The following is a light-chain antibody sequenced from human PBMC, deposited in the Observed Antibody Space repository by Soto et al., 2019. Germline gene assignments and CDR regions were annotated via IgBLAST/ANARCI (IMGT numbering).Light chain of an antibody. CDR2: EVT. Sequence: QSLLNHPASLSLSPRQSITISCTGTSSDVGGSKYVYWYQQYPGKVPRLLIYEVTSRPSGVSNRFSGSKSANTASLTISGLQGEDEADYFCTSYTIDSLYVFGTGTRLTVL. CDR1: SSDVGGSKY. CDR3: TSYTIDSLYV. V-gene: IGLV2-14*01. J-gene: IGLJ1*01.